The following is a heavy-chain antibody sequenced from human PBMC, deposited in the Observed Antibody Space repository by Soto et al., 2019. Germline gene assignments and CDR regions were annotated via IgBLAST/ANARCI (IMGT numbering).Heavy chain of an antibody. D-gene: IGHD3-3*01. V-gene: IGHV3-23*01. CDR1: GFSFRNYA. CDR3: ARGTIFGVAHRYHFDS. CDR2: LTGSSSNT. J-gene: IGHJ4*02. Sequence: EVQLLESGGGLVQPGGSLRLSCAASGFSFRNYAMSWVRQAPGKGLEWISTLTGSSSNTYYADSVKGRFAISRDNSRNTLYLQMHSLTAEDTAVYYCARGTIFGVAHRYHFDSWGQGTLVTVSS.